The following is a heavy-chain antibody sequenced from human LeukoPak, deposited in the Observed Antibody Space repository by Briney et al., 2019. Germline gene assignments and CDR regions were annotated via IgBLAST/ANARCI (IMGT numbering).Heavy chain of an antibody. V-gene: IGHV1-8*01. D-gene: IGHD5-12*01. CDR2: INPNSGNT. J-gene: IGHJ6*03. CDR1: GYTFTCYD. Sequence: ASVKVSCKASGYTFTCYDINWVRQATGQGLERMGWINPNSGNTGYEKKFQGRVTMTRHTSISTAYMELSSLRSEDTAVYYCARGSLGYDSYYYYMDVWGKGTTVTVSS. CDR3: ARGSLGYDSYYYYMDV.